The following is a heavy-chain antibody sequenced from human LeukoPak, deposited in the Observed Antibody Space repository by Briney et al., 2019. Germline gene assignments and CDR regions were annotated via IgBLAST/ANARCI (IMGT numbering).Heavy chain of an antibody. CDR1: GFTFSSYN. J-gene: IGHJ4*02. CDR2: ISSSSGYI. V-gene: IGHV3-21*01. Sequence: GGSLRLSCAASGFTFSSYNMNWVRQAPGKGLEWVSSISSSSGYIYYADSVKGRFTISRDNAKNSLYLQMNSLRAEDTAVYHCVTVRGGNTRDFDYWGQGTLVTVSS. CDR3: VTVRGGNTRDFDY. D-gene: IGHD3-10*01.